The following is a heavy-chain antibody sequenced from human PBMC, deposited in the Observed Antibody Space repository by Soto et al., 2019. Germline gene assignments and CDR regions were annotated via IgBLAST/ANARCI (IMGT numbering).Heavy chain of an antibody. CDR3: AIDSTLVITVSDS. V-gene: IGHV3-48*01. J-gene: IGHJ5*01. Sequence: PGGSLRLSCAASGFTFSSYSMNWVPPAPGKGLEWVSYISSSSSTIYYADSVKGRFTISRDNAKNSLYLQMNSLRAEDTAVYYCAIDSTLVITVSDSWCQGALVTISS. CDR1: GFTFSSYS. D-gene: IGHD3-22*01. CDR2: ISSSSSTI.